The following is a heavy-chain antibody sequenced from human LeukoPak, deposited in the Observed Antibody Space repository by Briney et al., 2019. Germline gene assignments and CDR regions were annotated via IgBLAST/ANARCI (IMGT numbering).Heavy chain of an antibody. CDR1: GYSFTSYW. CDR3: AGVKGTYFAYDAFDI. CDR2: IYPGDSDT. D-gene: IGHD3-9*01. J-gene: IGHJ3*02. Sequence: GESLKISCKGSGYSFTSYWNGWVRQMPGKGLEWMGIIYPGDSDTRYSPSFQGQVTISADKSISTAYLQWSSLKASDTAMYYCAGVKGTYFAYDAFDIWGQGTMVTVSS. V-gene: IGHV5-51*01.